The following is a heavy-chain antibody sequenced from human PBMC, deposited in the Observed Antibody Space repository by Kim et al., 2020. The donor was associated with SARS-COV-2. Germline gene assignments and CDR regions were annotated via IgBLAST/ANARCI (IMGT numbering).Heavy chain of an antibody. CDR2: IYYSGSM. V-gene: IGHV4-31*03. J-gene: IGHJ4*02. CDR1: GGSISSGGYY. Sequence: SETLSLTCTVSGGSISSGGYYWSWIRQHPGKGLEWIGYIYYSGSMYYNPSLKSRLTISVDTSTNQLSLKLSSVTAADTAGYYCARAKFGELWVGYFDYWGQGTLVTVSS. CDR3: ARAKFGELWVGYFDY. D-gene: IGHD3-10*01.